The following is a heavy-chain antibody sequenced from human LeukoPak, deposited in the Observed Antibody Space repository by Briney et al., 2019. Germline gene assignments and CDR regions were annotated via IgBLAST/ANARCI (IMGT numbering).Heavy chain of an antibody. CDR1: GYTFTSYG. CDR2: ISAYNGNT. CDR3: ARDMVRETIVGAPHWFDP. V-gene: IGHV1-18*01. Sequence: ASVKVSCKASGYTFTSYGISWVRQAPGQGLEWMGWISAYNGNTNYAQKLQGRVTMTTDTSTSTAYMELRSLRSDDTAVYYCARDMVRETIVGAPHWFDPWGQGTLVTVSS. D-gene: IGHD1-26*01. J-gene: IGHJ5*02.